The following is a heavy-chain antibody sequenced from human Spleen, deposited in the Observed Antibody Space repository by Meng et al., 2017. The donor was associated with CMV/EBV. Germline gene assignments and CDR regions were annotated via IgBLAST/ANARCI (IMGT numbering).Heavy chain of an antibody. CDR3: ARGGYFDNSGYYVAFDI. J-gene: IGHJ3*02. D-gene: IGHD3-22*01. CDR1: TFISYA. CDR2: IIPIFGTA. Sequence: TFISYAITWVRQAPGQGLEWMGGIIPIFGTANYAQKFQGRVTVTTDKFKTTAYMDLSSLKSEDTAVYYCARGGYFDNSGYYVAFDIWGHGTKVTVSS. V-gene: IGHV1-69*05.